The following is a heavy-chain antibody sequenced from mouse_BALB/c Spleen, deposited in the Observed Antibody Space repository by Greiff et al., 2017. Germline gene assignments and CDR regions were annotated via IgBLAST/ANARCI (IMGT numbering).Heavy chain of an antibody. D-gene: IGHD2-14*01. J-gene: IGHJ3*01. CDR1: GFTFSDYY. CDR3: ARDRYAPFAY. CDR2: ISDGGSYT. V-gene: IGHV5-4*02. Sequence: QVVESGGGLVKPGGSLKLSCAASGFTFSDYYMYWVRQTPEKRLEWVATISDGGSYTYYPDSVKGRFTISRDNAKNNLYLQMSSLKSEDTAMYYCARDRYAPFAYWGQGTLVTVSA.